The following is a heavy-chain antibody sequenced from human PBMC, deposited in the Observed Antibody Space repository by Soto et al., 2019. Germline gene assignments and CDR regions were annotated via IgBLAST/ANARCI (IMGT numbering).Heavy chain of an antibody. J-gene: IGHJ6*02. D-gene: IGHD2-8*01. CDR3: ARELLMVYVNYGMDV. Sequence: PGGSLRLSCAASGFTFSSYAMHWVRQAPGKGLEWVAVISYDGSNKYYADSVKGRFTISRDNSKNTLYLQMNSLRAEDTAGYYCARELLMVYVNYGMDVWGQGTTVTVSS. CDR1: GFTFSSYA. CDR2: ISYDGSNK. V-gene: IGHV3-30-3*01.